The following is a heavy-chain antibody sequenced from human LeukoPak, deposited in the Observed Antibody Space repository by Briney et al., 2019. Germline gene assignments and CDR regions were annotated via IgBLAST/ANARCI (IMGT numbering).Heavy chain of an antibody. CDR2: INPNSGGT. V-gene: IGHV1-2*02. D-gene: IGHD3-9*01. CDR3: ASELRYFDWYAFDI. Sequence: GASVKVSCKASGYTFTGYYMHWVRQAPGQGLEWMGWINPNSGGTNYAQKFQGRVTMTRDTSISTAYMELSRLGSDDTAVYYCASELRYFDWYAFDIWGQGTMVTVSS. CDR1: GYTFTGYY. J-gene: IGHJ3*02.